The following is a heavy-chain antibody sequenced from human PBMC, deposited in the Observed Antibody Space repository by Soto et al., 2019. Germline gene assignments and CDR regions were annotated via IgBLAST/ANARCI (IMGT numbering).Heavy chain of an antibody. Sequence: QPQLQESGSRLVKPLETLSLACTVSGLSIDMCAYSWRWIRQPPGKVLEWVGSISPGGDTYSNPYLTCLVSNSVDGPSNQYSLHLTSVTAADSCDYYYATVGGYRDYFDYWGQGILVTVSS. CDR2: ISPGGDT. J-gene: IGHJ4*02. V-gene: IGHV4-30-2*01. CDR1: GLSIDMCAYS. D-gene: IGHD2-15*01. CDR3: ATVGGYRDYFDY.